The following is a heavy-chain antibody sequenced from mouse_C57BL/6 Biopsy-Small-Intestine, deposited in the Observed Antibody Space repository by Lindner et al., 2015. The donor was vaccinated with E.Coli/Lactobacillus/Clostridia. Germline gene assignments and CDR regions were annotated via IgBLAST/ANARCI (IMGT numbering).Heavy chain of an antibody. CDR2: IYPGDGDA. V-gene: IGHV1-82*01. CDR3: ATPFYGISLYYFDY. CDR1: GYAFSSSW. Sequence: VQLQESGPELVKPGASVKISCKASGYAFSSSWMNWVKQRPGKGLEWIGRIYPGDGDADYNGKFKGKATLTADQSSSTAYMQLSSLTSEDSAVYYCATPFYGISLYYFDYWGQGTTLTVSS. J-gene: IGHJ2*01. D-gene: IGHD1-1*01.